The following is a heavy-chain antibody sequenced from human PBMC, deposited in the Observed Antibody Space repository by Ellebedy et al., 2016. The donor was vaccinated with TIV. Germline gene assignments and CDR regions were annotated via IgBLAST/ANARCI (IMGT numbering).Heavy chain of an antibody. D-gene: IGHD4-11*01. Sequence: MPSETLSLTCSVSRSSISSYYWSWIRQSPGKGLEWIGDVSYSGSTTYNPSLKSRVHTSLDTSTYQFSLNLISVTAADTATYFCARHACRTTLFTLVLYSRASGDVFDVWGQGKLVTVSS. CDR2: VSYSGST. CDR3: ARHACRTTLFTLVLYSRASGDVFDV. V-gene: IGHV4-59*08. CDR1: RSSISSYY. J-gene: IGHJ3*01.